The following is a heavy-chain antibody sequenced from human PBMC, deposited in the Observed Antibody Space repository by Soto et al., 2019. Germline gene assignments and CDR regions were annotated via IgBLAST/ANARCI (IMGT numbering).Heavy chain of an antibody. V-gene: IGHV1-2*02. CDR2: INPNSGGT. J-gene: IGHJ4*02. Sequence: GSVEVSYKASGYAFTGYYMHLVRQAPGQGLEWMGWINPNSGGTNYAQKFQGRVTMTRDTSISTAYMELSSLRSDDTAVYYCARVHVVVVAATREYYFDYWGQGTMVTVSS. D-gene: IGHD2-15*01. CDR1: GYAFTGYY. CDR3: ARVHVVVVAATREYYFDY.